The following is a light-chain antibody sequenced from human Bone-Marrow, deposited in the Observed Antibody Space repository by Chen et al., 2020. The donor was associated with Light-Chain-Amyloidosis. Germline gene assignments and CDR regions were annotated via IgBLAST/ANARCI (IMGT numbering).Light chain of an antibody. Sequence: VLTPSPGTLSVSPGEGANLSCTASQTISSNYLTWYQQKFGQAPRLLIYGSSSRATGIPDRFTGSGSGTDFTLTINRLEPEDFAMYYCQQYGTSPLTFGGGTKVEIK. V-gene: IGKV3-20*01. CDR2: GSS. CDR1: QTISSNY. J-gene: IGKJ4*01. CDR3: QQYGTSPLT.